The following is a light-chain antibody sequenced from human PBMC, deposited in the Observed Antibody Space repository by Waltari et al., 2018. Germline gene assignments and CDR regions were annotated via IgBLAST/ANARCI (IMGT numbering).Light chain of an antibody. Sequence: QSVLTQPPSASGTPGQRVTISCSGSSSNLGRNYVYWYQQFPGTAPKLLISRYNPRPSGVPDRFSGSKSGTSASLAVSGLRSEDEADYYCAAWDDSLSVGVFGGGTRVTVL. CDR1: SSNLGRNY. V-gene: IGLV1-47*01. J-gene: IGLJ3*02. CDR3: AAWDDSLSVGV. CDR2: RYN.